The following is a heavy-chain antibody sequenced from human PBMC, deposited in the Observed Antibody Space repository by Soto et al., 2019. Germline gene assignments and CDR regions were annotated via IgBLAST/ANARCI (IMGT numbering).Heavy chain of an antibody. CDR2: IYYSGST. Sequence: SETLSLTCTVSGGSISSYYWSWIRQPPGKGLEWIGYIYYSGSTNYNPSLKSRVTISVDTSKNQFSLKLGSVTAADTAVYYCARDQWLVPGYYYGMDVWGQGTTVTVSS. D-gene: IGHD6-19*01. CDR3: ARDQWLVPGYYYGMDV. CDR1: GGSISSYY. J-gene: IGHJ6*02. V-gene: IGHV4-59*01.